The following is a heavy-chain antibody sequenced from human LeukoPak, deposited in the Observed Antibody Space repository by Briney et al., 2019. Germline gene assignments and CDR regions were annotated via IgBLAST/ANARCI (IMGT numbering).Heavy chain of an antibody. V-gene: IGHV1-18*01. CDR3: SRGGVLTSFDT. Sequence: ASGTVCCTASGFTFSIYGISWVRQAPGQGLEWMGWISAYNGKTNYAQKVQGRVTMTTDTSTRTAYMDLRSRRTDDTAVYYCSRGGVLTSFDTWGQGTLITVSS. D-gene: IGHD3-10*01. CDR2: ISAYNGKT. J-gene: IGHJ4*02. CDR1: GFTFSIYG.